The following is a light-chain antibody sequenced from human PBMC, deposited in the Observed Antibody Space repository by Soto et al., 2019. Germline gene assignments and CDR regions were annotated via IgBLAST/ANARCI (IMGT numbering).Light chain of an antibody. J-gene: IGKJ2*01. CDR3: QQRASWPYT. V-gene: IGKV3-11*01. Sequence: EIVLTQSPDTLSLSPGEGATLSCRASHDVSVSLVWYRQRPGQSPRLLIHDASNRATGISARFSGSRSGTDFTLTIGSLEPEESALYYCQQRASWPYTSGQGTKVEIK. CDR1: HDVSVS. CDR2: DAS.